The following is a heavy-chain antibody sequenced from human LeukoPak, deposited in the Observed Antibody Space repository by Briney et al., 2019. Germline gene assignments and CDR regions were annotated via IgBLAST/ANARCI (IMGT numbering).Heavy chain of an antibody. D-gene: IGHD3-10*01. J-gene: IGHJ4*02. CDR1: GFTFSSYE. V-gene: IGHV3-48*03. CDR2: ISSSGSTI. CDR3: ARDIGVRGAINYFDY. Sequence: GGSLRLSCAASGFTFSSYEMNWVRQAPGKGLEWVSYISSSGSTIYYADSVKGRFTISRDNAKNSLYLQMNSLRAEDTVVYYCARDIGVRGAINYFDYWGQGTLVTVSS.